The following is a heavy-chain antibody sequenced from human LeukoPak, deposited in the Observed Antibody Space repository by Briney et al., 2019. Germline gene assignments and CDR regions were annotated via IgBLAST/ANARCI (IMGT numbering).Heavy chain of an antibody. CDR1: GFTVSSHY. J-gene: IGHJ4*02. V-gene: IGHV3-66*02. CDR2: IYSDGST. Sequence: HPGGSLRLSCAASGFTVSSHYMTWVRQAPGKGLEWVSVIYSDGSTYNADSVKGRFTISRDNSKNTLYLQMNSLRAEDTAVYYCARLPIYWGQGTLVTVS. CDR3: ARLPIY.